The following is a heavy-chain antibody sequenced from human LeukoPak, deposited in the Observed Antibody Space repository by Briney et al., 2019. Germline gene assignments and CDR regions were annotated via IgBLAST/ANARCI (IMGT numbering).Heavy chain of an antibody. CDR2: IYYSGST. Sequence: LRLSCAASGFTVSSNYMSWIRQHPGKGLEWIGYIYYSGSTYYNPSLKSRVTISVDTSKNQFSLKLSSVTAADTAVYYCARGIAAAAFDIWGQGTMGTVSS. V-gene: IGHV4-31*02. CDR3: ARGIAAAAFDI. CDR1: GFTVSSNY. J-gene: IGHJ3*02. D-gene: IGHD2-15*01.